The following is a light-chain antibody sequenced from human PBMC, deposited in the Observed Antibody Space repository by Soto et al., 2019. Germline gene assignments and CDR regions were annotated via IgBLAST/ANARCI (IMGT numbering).Light chain of an antibody. CDR1: QAISSW. CDR2: AAS. J-gene: IGKJ5*01. V-gene: IGKV1-12*01. Sequence: DIQMIQSPSSVSASVGDRVTITCRASQAISSWLAWYQQKPGKAPKLLIYAASSLHSGVPSRFSGSGSGTDFTLTISSLQPEDFATYYCQHSYTTQITFGQGTRLEIK. CDR3: QHSYTTQIT.